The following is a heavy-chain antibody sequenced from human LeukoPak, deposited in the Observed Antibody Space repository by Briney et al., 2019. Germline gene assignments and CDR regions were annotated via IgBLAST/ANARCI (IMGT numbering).Heavy chain of an antibody. J-gene: IGHJ2*01. CDR2: INHSGST. Sequence: SETLSLTCAVYGGSFSGYYWSWIRQPPGKGLEWIGEINHSGSTNYNPSLKSRVTISVDTSKNQFSLKLGSVTAADTAVYYCAREAPIAAAGKGYFDLWGRGTLVTVSS. CDR1: GGSFSGYY. CDR3: AREAPIAAAGKGYFDL. V-gene: IGHV4-34*01. D-gene: IGHD6-13*01.